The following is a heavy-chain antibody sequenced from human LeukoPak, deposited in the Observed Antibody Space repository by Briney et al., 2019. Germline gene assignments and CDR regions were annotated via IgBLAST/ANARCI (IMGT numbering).Heavy chain of an antibody. Sequence: SETLSLTCTVSGYFISSGYYWGWIRQPPGKGLDWIGTIYHSGSAYSNPSLKSRVTISVDKSKNQFSLKLSSVTAADTAVYYCASRQQLRLDAFDIWGQGTMVTVSS. CDR3: ASRQQLRLDAFDI. CDR1: GYFISSGYY. J-gene: IGHJ3*02. D-gene: IGHD6-13*01. CDR2: IYHSGSA. V-gene: IGHV4-38-2*02.